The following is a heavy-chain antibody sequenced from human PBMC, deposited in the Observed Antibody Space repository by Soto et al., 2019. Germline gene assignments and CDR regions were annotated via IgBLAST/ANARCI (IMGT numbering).Heavy chain of an antibody. J-gene: IGHJ4*02. V-gene: IGHV5-10-1*01. CDR1: GYSFTSYR. Sequence: GESLKISCRVSGYSFTSYRISWVRQMPGKGLEWMGRIDPTDSYANYSPSFQGHVTFSVDRSINTAYLQWSSLKAPDTAVSYCARLHSRNGWNGQLDYLDRGTLVTVSS. CDR2: IDPTDSYA. D-gene: IGHD3-22*01. CDR3: ARLHSRNGWNGQLDY.